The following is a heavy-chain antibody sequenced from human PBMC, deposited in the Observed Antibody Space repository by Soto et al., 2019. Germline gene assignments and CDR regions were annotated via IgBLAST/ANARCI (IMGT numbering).Heavy chain of an antibody. J-gene: IGHJ3*02. CDR3: ARVLSGDSSGYYHDAFDI. V-gene: IGHV1-18*01. CDR1: GYTFTSYC. D-gene: IGHD3-22*01. CDR2: ISAYNGNT. Sequence: ASVKVSCKASGYTFTSYCISWVRHAPGQGLEWMGWISAYNGNTNYAQKLQGRVTMTTDTSTSTAYMELRSLRSDDTAVYYCARVLSGDSSGYYHDAFDIWGQGTIVTVSS.